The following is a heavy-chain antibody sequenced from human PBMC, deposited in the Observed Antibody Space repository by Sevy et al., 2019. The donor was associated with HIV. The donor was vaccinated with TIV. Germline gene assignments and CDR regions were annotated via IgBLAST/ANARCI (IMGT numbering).Heavy chain of an antibody. V-gene: IGHV3-30*18. CDR2: ISYDGRNK. D-gene: IGHD3-9*01. CDR3: AKDFTGYNGMDV. CDR1: GITFTTSG. Sequence: GESLKISCAVSGITFTTSGMHWVRQAPGKGLEWVAVISYDGRNKFDGDSVKGRVTISRDNSKNMLYLQVNSLTTEDTAVYYCAKDFTGYNGMDVWGQGTMVTVSS. J-gene: IGHJ6*02.